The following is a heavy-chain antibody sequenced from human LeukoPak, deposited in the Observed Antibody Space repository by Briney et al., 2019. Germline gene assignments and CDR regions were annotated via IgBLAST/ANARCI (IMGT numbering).Heavy chain of an antibody. J-gene: IGHJ3*02. CDR1: GYTFTGYY. CDR2: INPNSGGT. Sequence: ASVKVSCKASGYTFTGYYMHWVRQAPGQGLEWMGWINPNSGGTNYAQKFQGRVTMTRYTSISTAYMELSRLRSDDTAVYYCARDKWLTYYYDSSGSYLDAFDIWGQGTMVTVSS. D-gene: IGHD3-22*01. CDR3: ARDKWLTYYYDSSGSYLDAFDI. V-gene: IGHV1-2*02.